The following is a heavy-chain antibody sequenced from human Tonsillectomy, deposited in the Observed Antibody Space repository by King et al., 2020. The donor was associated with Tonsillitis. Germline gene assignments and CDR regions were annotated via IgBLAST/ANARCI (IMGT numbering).Heavy chain of an antibody. J-gene: IGHJ6*02. V-gene: IGHV6-1*01. Sequence: QVQLQQSGPGLVKPSQTLSLTCAISGDSVSSNSAAWNWIRQSPSRGLEWLGRTYYRSKWYNDYAVSVKSRITINPDTSKNQFSLQLNSVTPEDTAVYYCGGTIISGWDHTRRPNYYYGMDVWGQGTTVTVSS. D-gene: IGHD6-19*01. CDR2: TYYRSKWYN. CDR3: GGTIISGWDHTRRPNYYYGMDV. CDR1: GDSVSSNSAA.